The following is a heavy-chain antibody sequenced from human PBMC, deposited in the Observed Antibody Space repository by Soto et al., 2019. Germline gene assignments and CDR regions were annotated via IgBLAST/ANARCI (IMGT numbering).Heavy chain of an antibody. V-gene: IGHV1-3*01. J-gene: IGHJ6*02. CDR1: GYTFTSYA. CDR2: INAGNGNT. CDR3: ARGWITMVRGVITAPQKYGMDV. D-gene: IGHD3-10*01. Sequence: ASVKVSCKASGYTFTSYAMHWVRQAPGQRLEWMGWINAGNGNTKYSQKFQGRVTITRDTSASTAYMELSSLRSEDTAVYYCARGWITMVRGVITAPQKYGMDVWGQGTTVTVSS.